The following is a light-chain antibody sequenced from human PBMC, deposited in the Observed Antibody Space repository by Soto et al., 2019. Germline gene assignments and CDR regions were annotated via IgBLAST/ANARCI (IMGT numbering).Light chain of an antibody. CDR2: DSS. CDR1: QSISTW. Sequence: DIQMTQSPSTLSASVGDRVTITCRASQSISTWLAWYQQKSGRAHKLLIYDSSSLESGVQSRFSGSGSGTEFSLTIRSLQPDDFATYFCKQYDSFSITFGQGTRLEIK. J-gene: IGKJ5*01. CDR3: KQYDSFSIT. V-gene: IGKV1-5*01.